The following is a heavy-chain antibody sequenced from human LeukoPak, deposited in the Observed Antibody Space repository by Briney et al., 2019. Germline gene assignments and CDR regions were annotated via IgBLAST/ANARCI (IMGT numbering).Heavy chain of an antibody. J-gene: IGHJ1*01. CDR2: IKQDGSET. V-gene: IGHV3-7*01. CDR1: GFTFSTYW. CDR3: ARAPSEIGGYYPEYFRH. Sequence: GGSLRLSCAASGFTFSTYWMTWVRQAPGKGLEWVANIKQDGSETYYVDSVKGRFTISRDNAKNTVSLQMNSLRPEDTGVYYCARAPSEIGGYYPEYFRHWGQGTLVTVSS. D-gene: IGHD3-22*01.